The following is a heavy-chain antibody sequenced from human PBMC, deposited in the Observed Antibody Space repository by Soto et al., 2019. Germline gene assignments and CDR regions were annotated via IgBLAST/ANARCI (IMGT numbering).Heavy chain of an antibody. J-gene: IGHJ4*02. Sequence: LSLTCTVSGGSVSSGSYYWSWIRQPPGKGLEWIGYIYYSGSTNYNPSLKSRVTISVDTSKNQFSLKLSSVTAADTAVYYCARVSDYGDNDGLDYSGPGPLVTVSS. V-gene: IGHV4-61*01. D-gene: IGHD4-17*01. CDR1: GGSVSSGSYY. CDR3: ARVSDYGDNDGLDY. CDR2: IYYSGST.